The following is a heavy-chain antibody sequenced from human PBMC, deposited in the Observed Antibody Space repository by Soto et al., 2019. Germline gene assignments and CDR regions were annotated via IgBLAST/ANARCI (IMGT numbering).Heavy chain of an antibody. CDR1: GFTFSSYA. CDR3: VVCLRYSSGWPGDGMDV. D-gene: IGHD6-19*01. CDR2: ISGSGGST. Sequence: PWGSLRLSCAASGFTFSSYAMSWVRQAPGKGLEWVSAISGSGGSTYYADSVKGRFTISRDNSKNTLYLQMNSLRAEDTAVYYSVVCLRYSSGWPGDGMDVWGQGTTVTVSS. J-gene: IGHJ6*02. V-gene: IGHV3-23*01.